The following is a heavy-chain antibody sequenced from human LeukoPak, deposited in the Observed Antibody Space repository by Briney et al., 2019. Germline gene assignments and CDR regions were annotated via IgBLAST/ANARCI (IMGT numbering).Heavy chain of an antibody. CDR3: ARVSVYSRILTGSFMDY. J-gene: IGHJ4*02. Sequence: GGPLRLSCAASGFTFSSYAMHWVRQAPGKGLEWVAVISYDGSNKYYADSVKGRFTISRDNSKNTLYLQMNSLRAEDTAVYYCARVSVYSRILTGSFMDYWGQGTLVTVSS. CDR1: GFTFSSYA. D-gene: IGHD3-9*01. V-gene: IGHV3-30-3*01. CDR2: ISYDGSNK.